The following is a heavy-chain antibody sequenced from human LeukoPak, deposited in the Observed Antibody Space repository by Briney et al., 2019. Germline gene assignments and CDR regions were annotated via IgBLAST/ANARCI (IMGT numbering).Heavy chain of an antibody. CDR3: ARDYGPEVFFPQWELQANWFDP. CDR2: ISSSSSYI. V-gene: IGHV3-21*01. Sequence: GGSLRLSCAASGFTFSSYSMNWVRQAPGKGLEWVSSISSSSSYIYYADSVKGRFTISRDNAKNSLYLQMNSLRAEDTAVYYCARDYGPEVFFPQWELQANWFDPWGQGTLVTVSS. CDR1: GFTFSSYS. D-gene: IGHD1-26*01. J-gene: IGHJ5*02.